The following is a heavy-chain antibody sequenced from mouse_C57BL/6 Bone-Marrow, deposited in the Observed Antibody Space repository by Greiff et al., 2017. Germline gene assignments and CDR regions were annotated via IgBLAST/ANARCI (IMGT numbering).Heavy chain of an antibody. CDR3: ARDSNYGEGFAY. D-gene: IGHD2-5*01. CDR2: INPNNGGT. CDR1: GYTFTDYN. V-gene: IGHV1-18*01. Sequence: EVQLQQSGPELVKPGASVTIPCKASGYTFTDYNMDWVKQSHGKSLEWIGDINPNNGGTIYNQKFKGNATLTVDKSSSTAYMELRSLTSEDTAVYYCARDSNYGEGFAYWGQGTLVTVSA. J-gene: IGHJ3*01.